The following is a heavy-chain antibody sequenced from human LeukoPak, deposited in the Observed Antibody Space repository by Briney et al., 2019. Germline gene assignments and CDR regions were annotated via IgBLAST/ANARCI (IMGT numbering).Heavy chain of an antibody. D-gene: IGHD3-10*01. V-gene: IGHV1-46*01. CDR2: INPSGGST. CDR3: ASRGVELDY. Sequence: GASVKVSCKASGYTFTSYYMHWVRQAPGQGLEWMGIINPSGGSTSYAQKFQGRVTMTRDTSTSTVYMELSRLRSDDTAVYYCASRGVELDYWGQGTLVTVSS. CDR1: GYTFTSYY. J-gene: IGHJ4*02.